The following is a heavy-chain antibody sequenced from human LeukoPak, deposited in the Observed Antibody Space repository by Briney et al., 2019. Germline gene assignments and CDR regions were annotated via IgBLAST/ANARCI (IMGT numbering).Heavy chain of an antibody. J-gene: IGHJ6*02. Sequence: ASVKVSCKASGYTFTSYYMHWVRQAPGQGLEWMGIINPSGGSTSYAQKFQGRVTMTRDTSTSTVYMELSSLRSEDTAVYYCARETFPNYSYYGMDVWGQGTTVTVSS. CDR2: INPSGGST. V-gene: IGHV1-46*01. D-gene: IGHD2-21*01. CDR3: ARETFPNYSYYGMDV. CDR1: GYTFTSYY.